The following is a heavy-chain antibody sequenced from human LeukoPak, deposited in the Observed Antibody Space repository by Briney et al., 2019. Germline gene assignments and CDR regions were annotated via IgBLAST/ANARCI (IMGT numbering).Heavy chain of an antibody. J-gene: IGHJ3*02. CDR2: INHSGST. CDR1: GGSFSGYY. D-gene: IGHD1-14*01. V-gene: IGHV4-34*01. Sequence: SETLSLTCAVYGGSFSGYYWSWIRQPPGKGLEWIGEINHSGSTNYNPSLKSRVTISVDTSKNQFSLKLSSVTAADTAVYYCAKPGTVYDAFDIWGQGTMVTVSS. CDR3: AKPGTVYDAFDI.